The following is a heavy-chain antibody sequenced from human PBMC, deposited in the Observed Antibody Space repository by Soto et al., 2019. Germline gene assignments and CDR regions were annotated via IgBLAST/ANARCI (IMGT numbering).Heavy chain of an antibody. J-gene: IGHJ4*02. CDR3: AKEGSPPFFLL. CDR1: GFTFSHYA. D-gene: IGHD1-26*01. V-gene: IGHV3-23*01. Sequence: GGSLRLSCAASGFTFSHYAMSWVRQAPGKGPEWVSAISGGGGQTYYLESVKGRFTISRDNSKNTVSLLLNTLRADDTAVYYCAKEGSPPFFLLWGQGTLVTVSS. CDR2: ISGGGGQT.